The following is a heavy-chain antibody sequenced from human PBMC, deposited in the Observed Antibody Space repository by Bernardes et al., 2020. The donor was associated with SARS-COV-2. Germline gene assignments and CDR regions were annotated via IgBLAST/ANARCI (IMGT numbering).Heavy chain of an antibody. D-gene: IGHD5-12*01. Sequence: GESLKISCKGSGYSFTSYWIGWVRQMPGKGLEWMGIIYPGDSDTRYSPSFQGQVTISADKSISTAYLQWSSLKASDTAMYYCARQGPELLVATTPPGYWGQGTLVTVSS. CDR3: ARQGPELLVATTPPGY. J-gene: IGHJ4*02. CDR1: GYSFTSYW. CDR2: IYPGDSDT. V-gene: IGHV5-51*01.